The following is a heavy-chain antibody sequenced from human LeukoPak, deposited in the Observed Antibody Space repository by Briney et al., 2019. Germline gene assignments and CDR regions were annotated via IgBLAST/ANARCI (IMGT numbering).Heavy chain of an antibody. CDR1: GGTFSSYA. CDR2: IIPIFGTA. J-gene: IGHJ4*02. V-gene: IGHV1-69*13. CDR3: ARYGSSTRQFDY. Sequence: ASVKVSCKASGGTFSSYAISWVRQAPGQGLEWMGGIIPIFGTANYAQKFQGRVTITADESTSTAYMELSSLRSEDTAVYYCARYGSSTRQFDYWGQGTLVTVSS. D-gene: IGHD2-2*01.